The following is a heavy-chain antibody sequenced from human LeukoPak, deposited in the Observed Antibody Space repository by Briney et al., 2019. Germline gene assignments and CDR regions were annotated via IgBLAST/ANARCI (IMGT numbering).Heavy chain of an antibody. V-gene: IGHV3-48*01. CDR3: AKELLLSHYLDY. J-gene: IGHJ4*02. CDR1: GFTFSSYS. CDR2: ISSSSSTI. Sequence: GGSLRLSCAASGFTFSSYSMNWVRQAPGKGLEWVSYISSSSSTIYHADSVKGRFTISRDNSKNTLYLQMNSLRAEDTAVYYCAKELLLSHYLDYWGQGTLVTVSS. D-gene: IGHD2-21*01.